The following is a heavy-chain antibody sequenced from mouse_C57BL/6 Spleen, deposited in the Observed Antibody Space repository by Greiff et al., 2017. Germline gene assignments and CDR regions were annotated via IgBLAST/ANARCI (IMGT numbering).Heavy chain of an antibody. CDR3: ASCSDDSKNFDY. D-gene: IGHD2-4*01. CDR1: GYTFTSYW. V-gene: IGHV1-50*01. Sequence: QVQLKQPGAELVKPGASVKLSCTASGYTFTSYWMQWVKQRPGQGLEWIGEIDPSDSYTNYNQKFKGKATLAVDTSSSTAYMQLSSLTSEDSAVYYCASCSDDSKNFDYWGQGTTLTVSS. J-gene: IGHJ2*01. CDR2: IDPSDSYT.